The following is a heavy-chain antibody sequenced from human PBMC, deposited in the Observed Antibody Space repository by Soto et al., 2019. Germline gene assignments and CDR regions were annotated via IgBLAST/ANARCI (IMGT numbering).Heavy chain of an antibody. D-gene: IGHD2-21*02. CDR2: INPSGGST. V-gene: IGHV1-46*01. J-gene: IGHJ6*02. Sequence: ASVKVSCKASGYTFTSYYMHWVRQAPGQGLEWMGIINPSGGSTSYAQKFQGRVTMTRDTSTSTVYMELSSLRSEDTAVYYCARGAVVTLGYYYGMDVWGQGTTVTVSS. CDR3: ARGAVVTLGYYYGMDV. CDR1: GYTFTSYY.